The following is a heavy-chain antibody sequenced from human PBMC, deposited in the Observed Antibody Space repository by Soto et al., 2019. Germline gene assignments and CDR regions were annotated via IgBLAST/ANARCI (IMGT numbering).Heavy chain of an antibody. CDR2: IGGSGAPI. J-gene: IGHJ4*02. V-gene: IGHV3-23*01. CDR3: VKDQSCYGCAGASFDC. CDR1: GLTFSTCG. Sequence: EVQLWESGGGLVQPGGSLRLSCAASGLTFSTCGMGWVRQAPGKGLEWVSAIGGSGAPIYYADSVKGRFTISRDNYKNKLYLQMNSLRAEDTASYYCVKDQSCYGCAGASFDCWGQGTLVIVSS. D-gene: IGHD5-18*01.